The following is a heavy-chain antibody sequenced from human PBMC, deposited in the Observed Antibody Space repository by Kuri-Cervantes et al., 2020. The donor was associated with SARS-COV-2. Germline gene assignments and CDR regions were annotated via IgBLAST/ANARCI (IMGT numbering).Heavy chain of an antibody. CDR1: GFTFSSYS. CDR3: ARVRGDIVVVPAELYYYYYMDV. V-gene: IGHV3-48*04. D-gene: IGHD2-2*01. J-gene: IGHJ6*03. Sequence: GESLKISCAASGFTFSSYSMNWVRQAPGKGLEWVSYISSSGSTIYYADSVKGRFTISRDNAKNSLYLQMNSLRAEDTAVYYCARVRGDIVVVPAELYYYYYMDVWGKGTTVTVSS. CDR2: ISSSGSTI.